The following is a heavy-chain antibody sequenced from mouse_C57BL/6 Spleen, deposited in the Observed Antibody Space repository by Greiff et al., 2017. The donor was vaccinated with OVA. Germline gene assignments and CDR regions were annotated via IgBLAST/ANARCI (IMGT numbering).Heavy chain of an antibody. J-gene: IGHJ4*01. V-gene: IGHV5-4*01. Sequence: EVQLVESGGGLVKPGGSLKLSCAASGFTFSSYAMSWVRQTPVKRLEWVATISDGGSYTYYPDNVKGRSTISRDNTKNNLYLQMSHLKSEDTAMYYCARDDYGSRYAMDYWGQGTSVTVSS. D-gene: IGHD1-1*01. CDR2: ISDGGSYT. CDR3: ARDDYGSRYAMDY. CDR1: GFTFSSYA.